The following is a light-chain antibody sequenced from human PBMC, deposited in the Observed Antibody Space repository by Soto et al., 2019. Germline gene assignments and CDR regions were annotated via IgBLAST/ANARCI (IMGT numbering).Light chain of an antibody. V-gene: IGKV1-5*01. J-gene: IGKJ1*01. CDR3: QHYGGMWT. Sequence: IQLIKNPSTLSASVGDRVTITCRASQSITNRLAWYQQKPGKAPKVLIYDASNLEYGVPSRFSGSGFGTEFILTISSLQPDDFATYWCQHYGGMWTFGQGTKVDI. CDR2: DAS. CDR1: QSITNR.